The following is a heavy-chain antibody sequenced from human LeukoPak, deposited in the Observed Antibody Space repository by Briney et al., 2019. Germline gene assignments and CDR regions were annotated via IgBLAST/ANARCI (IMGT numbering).Heavy chain of an antibody. D-gene: IGHD3-10*01. J-gene: IGHJ4*02. CDR3: ARAYYGSGSYYNDY. V-gene: IGHV3-48*02. CDR2: IGTTSSCI. Sequence: PGWSLRLSCASSGFTLSSFSMNWVRQAPAKGVDWVSFIGTTSSCIIYASSVKGRFTISRDNAKNSLYLQINRLRDEEPAGDYCARAYYGSGSYYNDYWGEGTLVTVSS. CDR1: GFTLSSFS.